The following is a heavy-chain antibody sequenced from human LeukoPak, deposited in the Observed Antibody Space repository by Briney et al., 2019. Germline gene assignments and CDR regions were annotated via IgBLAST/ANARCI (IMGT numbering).Heavy chain of an antibody. J-gene: IGHJ6*03. CDR2: IYTSGST. D-gene: IGHD6-13*01. V-gene: IGHV4-4*07. CDR1: GGSFSDYY. Sequence: PSETLSLTCVVYGGSFSDYYWSWIRQPAGKGLEWIGRIYTSGSTNYNPSLKSRVTMSVDTSKNQFSLKLSSVTAADTAVYYCARDEQQNSYYMDVWGKGTTVTVSS. CDR3: ARDEQQNSYYMDV.